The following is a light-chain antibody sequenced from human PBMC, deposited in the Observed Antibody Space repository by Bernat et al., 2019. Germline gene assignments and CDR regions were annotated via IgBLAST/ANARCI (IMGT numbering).Light chain of an antibody. CDR1: QSISDW. CDR2: KAS. CDR3: QQCSSYIT. J-gene: IGKJ5*01. V-gene: IGKV1-5*03. Sequence: DIQMTQSPSTLSASVGDRVTITCRASQSISDWLAWYQQKPGKAPKLLIYKASNLESGVPSRFSGSGSGTEFTLTISSLQPDDSATYYCQQCSSYITVGQGTRLEIK.